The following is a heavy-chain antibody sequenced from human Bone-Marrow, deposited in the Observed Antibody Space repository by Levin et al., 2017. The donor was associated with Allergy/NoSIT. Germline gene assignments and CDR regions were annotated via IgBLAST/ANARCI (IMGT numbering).Heavy chain of an antibody. Sequence: GESLKISCQTSGYTFTVYYMHWVRQAPGQGLEWMGRINPNTGVTNYAQNFQGRVTMTRDTSISTAYMELSSLSSDDTAVYYCARIGSNHNFDYWGQGTLVTVSS. V-gene: IGHV1-2*06. CDR3: ARIGSNHNFDY. D-gene: IGHD1-14*01. J-gene: IGHJ4*02. CDR1: GYTFTVYY. CDR2: INPNTGVT.